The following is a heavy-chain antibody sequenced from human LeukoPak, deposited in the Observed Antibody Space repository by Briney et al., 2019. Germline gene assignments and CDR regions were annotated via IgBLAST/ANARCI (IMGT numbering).Heavy chain of an antibody. CDR1: GYTFTGYY. CDR3: ARGYLPNSSSWYGAFDY. D-gene: IGHD6-13*01. J-gene: IGHJ4*02. Sequence: ASVKVSCKASGYTFTGYYMHWVRQAPGQGLEWMGWINPNSGGTNYAQKFQGRVTRTRDTSISTAYMELSRLRSDDTAVYYCARGYLPNSSSWYGAFDYWGQGTLVTVSS. V-gene: IGHV1-2*02. CDR2: INPNSGGT.